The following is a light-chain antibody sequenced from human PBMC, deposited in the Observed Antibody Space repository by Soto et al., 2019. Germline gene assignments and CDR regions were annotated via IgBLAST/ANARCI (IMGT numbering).Light chain of an antibody. V-gene: IGKV3D-20*02. CDR1: QSVSSSY. Sequence: VLTQSPGTLSLSPGERATLSCRASQSVSSSYLAWYQQKPGQAPRLPIYGASSRATGIPDRFSGSGSGTDFTLTISSLEPEDFAVYYCQQRSDWITFGQGTRLAI. CDR3: QQRSDWIT. CDR2: GAS. J-gene: IGKJ5*01.